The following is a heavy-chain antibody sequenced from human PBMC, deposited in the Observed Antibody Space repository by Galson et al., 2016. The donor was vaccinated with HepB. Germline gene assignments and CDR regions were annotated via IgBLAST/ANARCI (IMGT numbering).Heavy chain of an antibody. D-gene: IGHD3-22*01. Sequence: SLRLSCAASGFTFSRHGMHWVRQAPGKGLEWLASISDDGNDKNYADSVRGRFSISRDNSEKTLFVQMNSLRTEDTAVYYCARDSTGYRNFDYWGQGTRVTVSS. CDR2: ISDDGNDK. CDR3: ARDSTGYRNFDY. V-gene: IGHV3-30*03. J-gene: IGHJ4*02. CDR1: GFTFSRHG.